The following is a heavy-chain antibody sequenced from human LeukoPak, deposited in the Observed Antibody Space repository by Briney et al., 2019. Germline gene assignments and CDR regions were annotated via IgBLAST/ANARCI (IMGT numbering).Heavy chain of an antibody. CDR3: ASGRGSSWTFDY. CDR2: IYYSGST. J-gene: IGHJ4*02. V-gene: IGHV4-31*03. Sequence: TSETLSLTCTVSGGTISSGGYYWSWIRQHPGKGLEWIGYIYYSGSTYYNPSLKSRVTISVDTSKNQFSLKLSSVTAADTAVYCCASGRGSSWTFDYWGQGTLVTVSS. CDR1: GGTISSGGYY. D-gene: IGHD6-13*01.